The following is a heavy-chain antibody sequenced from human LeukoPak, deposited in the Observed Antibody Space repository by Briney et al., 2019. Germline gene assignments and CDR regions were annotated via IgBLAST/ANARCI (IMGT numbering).Heavy chain of an antibody. V-gene: IGHV6-1*01. J-gene: IGHJ4*02. Sequence: SQTLSLTCAISGGSVSNNSATWNWIRQSPSRGLEWLGRTYYRSKWFSGYALAVISRITLNPDASEDQFSLQLNSVTHEDPAVHYCARGPTTNFHFWGQGTLVTVSS. D-gene: IGHD1-1*01. CDR1: GGSVSNNSAT. CDR2: TYYRSKWFS. CDR3: ARGPTTNFHF.